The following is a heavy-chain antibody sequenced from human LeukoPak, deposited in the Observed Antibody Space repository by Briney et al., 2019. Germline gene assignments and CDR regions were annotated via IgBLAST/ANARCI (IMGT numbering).Heavy chain of an antibody. D-gene: IGHD2-2*01. V-gene: IGHV4-34*01. Sequence: PSETLSLTCAVYGGSFSGYYWSWIRQPPGKGLEWIGEINHSGGTNYNPSLKSRVTISVATSKNQFSLKLSSVTAADTAVYYCARVVGSRWGIVVPAAPGLFMDVWGKGTTVTVSS. J-gene: IGHJ6*03. CDR1: GGSFSGYY. CDR3: ARVVGSRWGIVVPAAPGLFMDV. CDR2: INHSGGT.